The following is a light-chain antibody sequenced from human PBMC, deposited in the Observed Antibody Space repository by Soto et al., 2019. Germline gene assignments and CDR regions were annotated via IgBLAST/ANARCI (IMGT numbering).Light chain of an antibody. CDR3: LQDYTYPWT. V-gene: IGKV1-6*01. Sequence: AFQMTQSPSSLSASVGDRVTITCRASQAIRNDLGWYQQKPGKAPNLLIFGASNLQAGVPVRFSASGSGTNFTLTISNLQPEDFASYYCLQDYTYPWTFGQGTKVDI. CDR2: GAS. J-gene: IGKJ1*01. CDR1: QAIRND.